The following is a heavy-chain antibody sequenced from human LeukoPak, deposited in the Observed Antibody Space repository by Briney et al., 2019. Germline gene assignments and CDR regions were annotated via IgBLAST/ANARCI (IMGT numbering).Heavy chain of an antibody. CDR2: IKQDGSEK. CDR3: AGASGRLQLWSPFDY. CDR1: GFIFSSYW. D-gene: IGHD5-18*01. J-gene: IGHJ4*02. Sequence: GGSLRLSCAASGFIFSSYWMSWVRQAPGKGLEWVANIKQDGSEKYYVDSVKGRFTISRDNAKNSLYLQMNSLRAEDTAVYYCAGASGRLQLWSPFDYWGQGTLVTVSS. V-gene: IGHV3-7*01.